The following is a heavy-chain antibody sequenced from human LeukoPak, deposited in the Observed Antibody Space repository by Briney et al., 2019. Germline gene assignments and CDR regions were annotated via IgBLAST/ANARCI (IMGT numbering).Heavy chain of an antibody. CDR3: ARHSGGHYGFDV. V-gene: IGHV3-74*01. CDR2: MNSEGTIT. CDR1: GFTLSNHW. J-gene: IGHJ3*01. Sequence: GGSLRLPSAASGFTLSNHWMHWVRHARGKGLVWVSRMNSEGTITNYADSVKGRFTISRDNAKNTLFLQMNSLRAEDTAVYYCARHSGGHYGFDVWGQGTMVTVSS. D-gene: IGHD5-12*01.